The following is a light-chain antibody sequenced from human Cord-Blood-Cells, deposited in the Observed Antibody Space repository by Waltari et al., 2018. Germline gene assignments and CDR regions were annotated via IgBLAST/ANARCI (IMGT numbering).Light chain of an antibody. CDR3: SSYTSSSTYV. J-gene: IGLJ1*01. CDR1: SSDVGGYNY. V-gene: IGLV2-14*01. Sequence: QSALTQPASVSGSPGQLITISCTGTSSDVGGYNYVSWYQQHPGKAPKLMIYEVSNRPSGVSKRFSGSKSGNTASLTISGLQAEDEADYYCSSYTSSSTYVFGTGTKVTVL. CDR2: EVS.